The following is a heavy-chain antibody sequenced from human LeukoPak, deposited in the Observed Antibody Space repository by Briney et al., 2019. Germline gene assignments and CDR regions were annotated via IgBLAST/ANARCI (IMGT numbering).Heavy chain of an antibody. V-gene: IGHV1-46*01. Sequence: GASVKVSCKASGYTFTSYNIHWVRQAPGQGLEWMGIINPSGGSTNYAQKFQGRVTMTRDTSTSAVYMELSSLRSEDTAVYYCARDPNYYDSSGYYYHFDYWGQGTLVTVSS. CDR3: ARDPNYYDSSGYYYHFDY. J-gene: IGHJ4*02. D-gene: IGHD3-22*01. CDR2: INPSGGST. CDR1: GYTFTSYN.